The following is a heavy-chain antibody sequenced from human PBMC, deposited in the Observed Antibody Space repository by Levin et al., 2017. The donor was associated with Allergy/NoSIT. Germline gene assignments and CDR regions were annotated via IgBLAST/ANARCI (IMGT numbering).Heavy chain of an antibody. Sequence: GGSLRLSCASSGFTVGNNHMNWVRQAPGKGLEWVSLMYSGGSTRYADSVKGRFTISRDSSKNTLYLQMDSLRADDTAVYYCATRSGAAPKWGRGTPVTVSS. CDR2: MYSGGST. J-gene: IGHJ4*02. CDR3: ATRSGAAPK. CDR1: GFTVGNNH. D-gene: IGHD2-15*01. V-gene: IGHV3-66*01.